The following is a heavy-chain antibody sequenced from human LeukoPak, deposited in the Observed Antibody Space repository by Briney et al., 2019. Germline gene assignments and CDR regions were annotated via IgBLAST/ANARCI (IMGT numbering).Heavy chain of an antibody. CDR3: ARRDHSGSYCYFDY. CDR2: INHSGST. J-gene: IGHJ4*02. V-gene: IGHV4-34*01. CDR1: GFTFNRYW. Sequence: SGGSLRLSCAASGFTFNRYWMGWVRQPPGKGLEWIGEINHSGSTNYNPSLKSRVTISVDTSKNQFSLKLSSVTAADTAVYYCARRDHSGSYCYFDYWGQGTLVTVSS. D-gene: IGHD1-26*01.